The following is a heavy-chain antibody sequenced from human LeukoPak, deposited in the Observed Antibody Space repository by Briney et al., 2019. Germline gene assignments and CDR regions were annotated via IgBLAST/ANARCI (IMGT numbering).Heavy chain of an antibody. CDR1: GYTFTGYY. CDR3: ARNKYDILTGYLPFDY. V-gene: IGHV1-2*06. Sequence: ASVKVSCKASGYTFTGYYMHWVRQAPGQGLEWMGRINPNSGGTNYAQKFQGRVTITRVTSISTAYTELSRLRSDDTAVYYWARNKYDILTGYLPFDYWGQGTLVTVSS. J-gene: IGHJ4*02. CDR2: INPNSGGT. D-gene: IGHD3-9*01.